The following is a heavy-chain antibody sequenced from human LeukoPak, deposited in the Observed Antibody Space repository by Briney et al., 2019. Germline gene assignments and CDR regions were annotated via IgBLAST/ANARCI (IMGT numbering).Heavy chain of an antibody. D-gene: IGHD6-13*01. CDR2: IKQDGSEE. J-gene: IGHJ5*02. Sequence: GGSLRLSCAVSGFTFKNYRMNWVRQAPGKGLEWVANIKQDGSEEYYVDSVKGRFTISRDNSKNTLYLQMNSLRAEDTAVYYCARERRAAAGWFDPWGQGTLVTVSS. V-gene: IGHV3-7*01. CDR3: ARERRAAAGWFDP. CDR1: GFTFKNYR.